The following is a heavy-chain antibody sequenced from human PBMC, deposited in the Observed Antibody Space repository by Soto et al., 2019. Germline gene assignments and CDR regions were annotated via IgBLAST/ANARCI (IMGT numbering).Heavy chain of an antibody. D-gene: IGHD6-6*01. CDR3: ARTLNIAARPSNQYYYYYGMDV. CDR1: GGSISSGDYY. J-gene: IGHJ6*02. V-gene: IGHV4-30-4*01. CDR2: IYYSGST. Sequence: PSETLSLTCTVSGGSISSGDYYWTWIRQPPGKGLEWIGYIYYSGSTYYNPSLKSRVTISVDTSKNQFSLKLSSVTAADTAVYYCARTLNIAARPSNQYYYYYGMDVWGQGTTVTVYS.